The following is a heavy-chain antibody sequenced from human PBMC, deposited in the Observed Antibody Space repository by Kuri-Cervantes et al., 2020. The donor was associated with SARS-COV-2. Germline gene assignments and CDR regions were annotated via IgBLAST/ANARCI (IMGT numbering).Heavy chain of an antibody. Sequence: SETLSLTCTVSGGSVSSGSYYWSWIRQPPGKGLEWIGYIYYSGSTNYNPSLKSRVTISVDTSKNQFSLKLSSVTAADTAVYYCARGRGTMVLNWFDPWGQGTLVTVSS. CDR3: ARGRGTMVLNWFDP. D-gene: IGHD3-10*01. V-gene: IGHV4-61*01. CDR2: IYYSGST. J-gene: IGHJ5*02. CDR1: GGSVSSGSYY.